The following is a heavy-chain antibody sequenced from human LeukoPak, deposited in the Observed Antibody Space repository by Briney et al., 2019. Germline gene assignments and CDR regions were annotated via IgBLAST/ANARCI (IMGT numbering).Heavy chain of an antibody. D-gene: IGHD5-18*01. Sequence: SQTLSLTCAISGDSVSSNSAAWNWIRQSPSRGLEWLGRTYYRSKWYNDYAVSVESRITINPDTSKNQFSLQLNSVTPEDTAVYYCARDRGSGEIQLSGNFDYWGQGTLVTVSS. CDR2: TYYRSKWYN. CDR3: ARDRGSGEIQLSGNFDY. CDR1: GDSVSSNSAA. V-gene: IGHV6-1*01. J-gene: IGHJ4*02.